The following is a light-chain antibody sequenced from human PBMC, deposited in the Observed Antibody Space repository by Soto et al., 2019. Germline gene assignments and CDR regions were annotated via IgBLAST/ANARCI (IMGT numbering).Light chain of an antibody. Sequence: DIQMTQSPSSLSASVGDRVTITCRASQGISTYLGWYQQKPGKVPKVLIYSASTLQPGVSSRFSGSGAGTDFSLPISSVQPDDVGAYYCHSYNSGLELTFGRGTKVDIK. V-gene: IGKV1-27*01. J-gene: IGKJ3*01. CDR1: QGISTY. CDR2: SAS. CDR3: HSYNSGLELT.